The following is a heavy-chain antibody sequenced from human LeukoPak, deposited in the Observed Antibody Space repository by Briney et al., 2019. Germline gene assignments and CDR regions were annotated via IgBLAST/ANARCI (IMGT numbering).Heavy chain of an antibody. D-gene: IGHD3-10*01. CDR2: ISISTSYI. J-gene: IGHJ4*02. CDR3: VRERYHGSGAPKFDY. V-gene: IGHV3-21*01. CDR1: GFIYSSYS. Sequence: GGSLRLPCAASGFIYSSYSMNWVRQAPGKGLEWVASISISTSYIYYADSVRGRFTISRDNAKNSLYLQMNSLRVDDTAVYYCVRERYHGSGAPKFDYWGQGTLVTVSS.